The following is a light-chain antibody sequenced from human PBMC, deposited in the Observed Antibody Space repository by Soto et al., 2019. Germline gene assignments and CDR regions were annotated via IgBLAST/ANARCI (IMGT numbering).Light chain of an antibody. Sequence: ILITQSPSSLSAFVGDRVTITCRASQDIGNFLAWYQQKQGKVPKILIYAASTLQSGVPSRFSGSVSGTDGTLTISSLQTEDGATYYCQKCKVAPFTFGGGTKVDIK. CDR1: QDIGNF. CDR3: QKCKVAPFT. J-gene: IGKJ4*01. V-gene: IGKV1-27*01. CDR2: AAS.